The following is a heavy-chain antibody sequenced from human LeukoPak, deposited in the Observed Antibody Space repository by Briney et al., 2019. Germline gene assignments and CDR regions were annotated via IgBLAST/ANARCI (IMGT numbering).Heavy chain of an antibody. J-gene: IGHJ4*02. V-gene: IGHV4-39*01. CDR1: GESISSSRYS. CDR2: SYYSGNT. Sequence: PSETLSLTCSVPGESISSSRYSWGWFRQPPGKGLEGIGTSYYSGNTDYNPSLKSRVTISVDTSKNQFSLKLSSVAAADTSVYYCARQSSSYYGDFRHWGQGTLVTVSS. CDR3: ARQSSSYYGDFRH. D-gene: IGHD3-22*01.